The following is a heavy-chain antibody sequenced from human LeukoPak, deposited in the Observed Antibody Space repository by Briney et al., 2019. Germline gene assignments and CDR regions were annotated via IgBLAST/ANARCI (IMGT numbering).Heavy chain of an antibody. D-gene: IGHD3-9*01. CDR2: INPNSGGT. Sequence: ASVKVSCKASGYTFTGYYMHWVRQAPGQGLEWMGWINPNSGGTNYAQKFQGRVTMTRDTSISTAYMELSRLRSDDTAVYYCARKGTYYDILTGYSFFDYWGQGTLVTVSS. CDR3: ARKGTYYDILTGYSFFDY. J-gene: IGHJ4*02. CDR1: GYTFTGYY. V-gene: IGHV1-2*02.